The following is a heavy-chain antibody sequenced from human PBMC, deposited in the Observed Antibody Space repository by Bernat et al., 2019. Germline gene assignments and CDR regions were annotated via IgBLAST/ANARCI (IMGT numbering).Heavy chain of an antibody. CDR2: ISYDGSNK. J-gene: IGHJ4*02. Sequence: QVQLVESGGGVVQPGRSLRLSCAASGFTFSSYGMHWVRQAPGKGLEWVAVISYDGSNKYYADSVKGRFTISRDNSKNTLYLQMNSLRAEDTAVYYCAREYSSSWMTQGYWGQGTLVTVSS. D-gene: IGHD6-6*01. V-gene: IGHV3-30*03. CDR1: GFTFSSYG. CDR3: AREYSSSWMTQGY.